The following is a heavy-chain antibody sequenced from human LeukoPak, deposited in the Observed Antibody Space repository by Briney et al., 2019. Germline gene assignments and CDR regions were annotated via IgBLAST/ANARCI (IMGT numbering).Heavy chain of an antibody. CDR3: ATLSRIAYYFDY. Sequence: SETLSLTCAVYGGSFSGYYWSWICQPPGKGLEWIGEINHSGSTNYNPSLKSRVTISVDTSKNQFSLKLSSVTAADTAVYYCATLSRIAYYFDYWGQGTLVTVSS. J-gene: IGHJ4*02. D-gene: IGHD2-15*01. V-gene: IGHV4-34*01. CDR2: INHSGST. CDR1: GGSFSGYY.